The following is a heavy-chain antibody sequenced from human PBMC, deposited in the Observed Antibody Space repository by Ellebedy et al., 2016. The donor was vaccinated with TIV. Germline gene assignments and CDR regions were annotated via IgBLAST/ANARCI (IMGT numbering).Heavy chain of an antibody. CDR3: AARAVAAPR. D-gene: IGHD6-19*01. V-gene: IGHV3-53*01. Sequence: GASLKISCAVSGFTVGNNYMSWVRQAPGKRLECVSIIFSAGTTYYAESVKGRFTISRDSSKNTGYLQMSSLRVEDTAVYYCAARAVAAPRWGRGTLVTVSS. CDR1: GFTVGNNY. J-gene: IGHJ4*02. CDR2: IFSAGTT.